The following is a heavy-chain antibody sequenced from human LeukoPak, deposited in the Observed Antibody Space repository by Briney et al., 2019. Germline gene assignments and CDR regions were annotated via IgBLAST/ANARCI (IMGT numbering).Heavy chain of an antibody. CDR2: IYPGDSDT. CDR1: GYSFTSYW. V-gene: IGHV5-51*01. Sequence: GESLKISCKGSGYSFTSYWIGWVRQMPGRGLEWMGIIYPGDSDTRYSPSFQGQVTISADKSISTAYLQWSSLKASDTAMYYCARSQKYYDFWSGYYENWFDPWGQGTLVTVSS. J-gene: IGHJ5*02. CDR3: ARSQKYYDFWSGYYENWFDP. D-gene: IGHD3-3*01.